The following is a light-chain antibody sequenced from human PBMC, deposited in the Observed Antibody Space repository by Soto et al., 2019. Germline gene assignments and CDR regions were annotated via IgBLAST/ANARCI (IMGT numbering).Light chain of an antibody. CDR2: RDN. Sequence: SYELTQPLSVSVALGQTARVTCGGNKIGIKNVHWYQQRPGQAPVLVIYRDNNRPSGTPERFSGSNSANTATLTISRAQAGDEAVYYCQVWGTNTVTFGGGTQLTVL. CDR3: QVWGTNTVT. V-gene: IGLV3-9*01. J-gene: IGLJ2*01. CDR1: KIGIKN.